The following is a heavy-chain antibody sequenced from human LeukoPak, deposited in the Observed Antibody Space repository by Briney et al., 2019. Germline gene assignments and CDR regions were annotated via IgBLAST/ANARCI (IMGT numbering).Heavy chain of an antibody. V-gene: IGHV3-23*01. D-gene: IGHD4-17*01. CDR3: AKQGDFGDYYFDS. CDR2: VSTSGGST. CDR1: GFTFSSYA. J-gene: IGHJ4*02. Sequence: GGSLRLSCAASGFTFSSYAMTWVRQAPGKGLEWVSAVSTSGGSTYYADSVKGRFTVSRDNSKNTLFLQMNSLRADDTAVYYCAKQGDFGDYYFDSWGQGTLVTVSS.